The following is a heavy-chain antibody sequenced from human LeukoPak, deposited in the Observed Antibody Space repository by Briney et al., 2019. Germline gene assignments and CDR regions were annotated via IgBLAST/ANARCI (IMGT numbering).Heavy chain of an antibody. CDR1: GFTFSSYW. CDR3: AKDVVTWDNYYGMDV. Sequence: PGGSLRLSCEVSGFTFSSYWMNWVRQVPGKGLVWVAHINTNGNSANYADSVKGRFTVSRDNAKSTLYLQMNSLRAEDTAVYYCAKDVVTWDNYYGMDVWGQGTTVTVSS. J-gene: IGHJ6*02. D-gene: IGHD4-23*01. V-gene: IGHV3-74*01. CDR2: INTNGNSA.